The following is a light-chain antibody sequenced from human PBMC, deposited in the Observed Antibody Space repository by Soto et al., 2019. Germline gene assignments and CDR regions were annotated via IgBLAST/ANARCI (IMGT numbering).Light chain of an antibody. Sequence: EIVLTQSPATLSLSPGERATLSCRASQSVSTFLAWYQQKPGHAPRLLIYDASNRATGIPARFSGSGSGTDFTLSITSLEPEDFAVYYCQHRSNWPITFGQGTRLEI. J-gene: IGKJ5*01. CDR2: DAS. CDR1: QSVSTF. V-gene: IGKV3-11*01. CDR3: QHRSNWPIT.